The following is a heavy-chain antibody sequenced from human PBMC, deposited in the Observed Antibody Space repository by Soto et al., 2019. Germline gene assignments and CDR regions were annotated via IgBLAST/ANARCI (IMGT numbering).Heavy chain of an antibody. CDR1: GGSICSYY. CDR2: IYTSGST. V-gene: IGHV4-4*07. D-gene: IGHD4-17*01. J-gene: IGHJ6*02. Sequence: WETLSLTCTVSGGSICSYYWSWIRQPAGKGLEWIGRIYTSGSTNYNPSLKSRVTMSVDTSKNQFSLKLSSVTAADTAVYYCARVAGTTSRENYGMDVWGQGTTVTVSS. CDR3: ARVAGTTSRENYGMDV.